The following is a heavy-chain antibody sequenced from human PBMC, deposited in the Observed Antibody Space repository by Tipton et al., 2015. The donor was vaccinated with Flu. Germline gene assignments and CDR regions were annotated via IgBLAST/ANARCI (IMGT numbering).Heavy chain of an antibody. J-gene: IGHJ5*02. D-gene: IGHD2-15*01. Sequence: QLVQSGAAVQKPGASVQVSCKTSGYSFTDYYLHWIRQAPGQGLEWMGWINPNTGITTYAQRFQGRLTLTRDTSVTSVHMELTSLTSDDMALYFCARLSGVRVLNHWGQGTLVTVTP. CDR3: ARLSGVRVLNH. CDR2: INPNTGIT. V-gene: IGHV1-2*02. CDR1: GYSFTDYY.